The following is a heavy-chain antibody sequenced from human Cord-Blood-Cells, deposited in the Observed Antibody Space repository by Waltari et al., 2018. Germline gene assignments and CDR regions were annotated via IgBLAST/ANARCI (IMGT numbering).Heavy chain of an antibody. Sequence: EVQLLESGGGLVQPGGSLRLSCAASGFTFSSYAMSWVRQAPGKGLEWVSAISGSGGSTYYADSVKGQFTISRDNSKNTLYLQRNSLRAEDTAVYYCAKGAYRGSYYKVDYWGQGTLVTVSS. D-gene: IGHD3-10*01. J-gene: IGHJ4*02. CDR2: ISGSGGST. CDR1: GFTFSSYA. V-gene: IGHV3-23*01. CDR3: AKGAYRGSYYKVDY.